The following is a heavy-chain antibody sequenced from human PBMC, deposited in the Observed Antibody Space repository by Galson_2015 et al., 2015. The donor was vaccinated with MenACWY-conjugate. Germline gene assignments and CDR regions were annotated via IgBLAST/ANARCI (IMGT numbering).Heavy chain of an antibody. V-gene: IGHV3-21*01. CDR1: GFTFSSYS. D-gene: IGHD3-22*01. CDR3: ARDGEYYYDYLNY. J-gene: IGHJ4*02. CDR2: ISSSSSYI. Sequence: SLRLSCAASGFTFSSYSMNWVRQAPGKGLEWVSSISSSSSYIYYADSVKGRFTISRDNAKNSLYLQMNSLRAEDTAVYYCARDGEYYYDYLNYWGQGTLVTVSS.